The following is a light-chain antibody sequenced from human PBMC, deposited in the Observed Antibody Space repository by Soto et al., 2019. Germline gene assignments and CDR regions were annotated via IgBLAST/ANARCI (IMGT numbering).Light chain of an antibody. CDR1: QSVSSK. J-gene: IGKJ4*01. CDR3: QQYNNWPPVT. Sequence: EIVMTQSPATLSVSPGERATLSCGASQSVSSKLAWYQQKPGQAPRLLIYGASTRATGIPARFSGSGSGTEFTLTISSLQSEDFAVYYCQQYNNWPPVTFGGGTKVEIK. V-gene: IGKV3-15*01. CDR2: GAS.